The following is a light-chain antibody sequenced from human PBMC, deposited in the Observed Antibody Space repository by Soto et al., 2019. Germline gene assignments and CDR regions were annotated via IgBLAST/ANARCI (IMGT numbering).Light chain of an antibody. CDR1: SSDVGRYNY. V-gene: IGLV2-14*01. J-gene: IGLJ1*01. CDR2: DVS. Sequence: QSALTQPASVSGSPGQSITISCTGTSSDVGRYNYVSWYQQHPGKAPKVIIYDVSSRPSGVSTRFSGSKSGNTASLTISGLQAEDEADYYCTSYTRDTTHVFGTGTKVTVL. CDR3: TSYTRDTTHV.